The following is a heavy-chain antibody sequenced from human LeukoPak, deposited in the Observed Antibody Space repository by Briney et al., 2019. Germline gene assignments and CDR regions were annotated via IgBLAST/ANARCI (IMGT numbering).Heavy chain of an antibody. J-gene: IGHJ6*03. CDR2: IYYSGST. CDR1: GGSISSYY. D-gene: IGHD1-26*01. CDR3: ARGGGLGAYYYYMDV. Sequence: SETLSLTCTVSGGSISSYYWSWIRQPPGKGLEWIGYIYYSGSTNYDPSLKSRVTISVDTSKNQFSLKLSSVTAADTAVYYCARGGGLGAYYYYMDVWGKGTTVTVSS. V-gene: IGHV4-59*01.